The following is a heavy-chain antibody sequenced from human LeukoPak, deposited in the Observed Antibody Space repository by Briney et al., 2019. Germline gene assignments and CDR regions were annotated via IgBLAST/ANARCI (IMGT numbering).Heavy chain of an antibody. CDR1: GGSISSSSYY. CDR3: ASLVVVSAAIGGYWYFDL. D-gene: IGHD2-2*01. Sequence: SETLSLTCTVSGGSISSSSYYWGWIRQPPGKGLEWIGSIYYSGSTYYNPSLKSRVTISVDTSKNQFSLKLSSVTAADTAVYYCASLVVVSAAIGGYWYFDLWGRGTLVTVSS. CDR2: IYYSGST. J-gene: IGHJ2*01. V-gene: IGHV4-39*01.